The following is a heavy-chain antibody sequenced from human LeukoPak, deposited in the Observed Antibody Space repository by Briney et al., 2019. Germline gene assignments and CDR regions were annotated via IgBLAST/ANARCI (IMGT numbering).Heavy chain of an antibody. J-gene: IGHJ6*02. CDR3: ARDAGQLLSYYYYGMDV. V-gene: IGHV1-18*01. Sequence: GASVKVSCKASGYTFTSYGISWVRQAPGQGLEWMGWISAYNGNTNYAQKLQGRVTMTTDTSTSTAYMELRSLRSDDTAVYYCARDAGQLLSYYYYGMDVWGQGTTATVSS. CDR1: GYTFTSYG. CDR2: ISAYNGNT. D-gene: IGHD2-2*01.